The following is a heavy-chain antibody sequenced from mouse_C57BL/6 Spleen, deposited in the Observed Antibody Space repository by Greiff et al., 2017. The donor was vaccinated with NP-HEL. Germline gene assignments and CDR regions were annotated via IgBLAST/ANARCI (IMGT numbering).Heavy chain of an antibody. CDR2: IHPNSGST. CDR1: GYTFTSYW. V-gene: IGHV1-64*01. CDR3: ARRGDSSGLFAY. Sequence: QVQLQQSGAELVKPGASVKLSCKASGYTFTSYWMHWVKQRPGQGLEWIGMIHPNSGSTNYNEKFKSKATLTVDKSSSTAYMQLSSLTSEDSAVYYCARRGDSSGLFAYWGQGTLVTVSA. D-gene: IGHD3-2*02. J-gene: IGHJ3*01.